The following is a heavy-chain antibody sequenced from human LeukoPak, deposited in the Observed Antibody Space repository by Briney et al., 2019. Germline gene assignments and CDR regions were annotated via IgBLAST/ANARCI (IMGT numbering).Heavy chain of an antibody. J-gene: IGHJ6*02. D-gene: IGHD3-10*01. CDR2: IYYSGST. CDR1: GGSISSGGYY. CDR3: ARDRDDLGYYYGMDV. V-gene: IGHV4-31*03. Sequence: SQTLSLTCTVSGGSISSGGYYWSWIRQHPGKGLEWNGYIYYSGSTYYNPSLKSRVTISVDTSKNQFSLKLSSVTAADTAVYYCARDRDDLGYYYGMDVWGQGTTVTVSS.